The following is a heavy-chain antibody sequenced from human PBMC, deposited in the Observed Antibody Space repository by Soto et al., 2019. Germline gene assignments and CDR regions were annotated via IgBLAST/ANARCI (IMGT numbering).Heavy chain of an antibody. CDR2: FDPEDGET. CDR3: ATVNEVVAVHNWFDP. J-gene: IGHJ5*02. Sequence: GASVKVSCKVSGYTLTELSMHWVRQAPGRGLEWMGGFDPEDGETIYAQKFQGRVTMTEDTSTDTAYMELSSLRSEDTAVYYCATVNEVVAVHNWFDPWGQGTLVTVS. V-gene: IGHV1-24*01. D-gene: IGHD2-15*01. CDR1: GYTLTELS.